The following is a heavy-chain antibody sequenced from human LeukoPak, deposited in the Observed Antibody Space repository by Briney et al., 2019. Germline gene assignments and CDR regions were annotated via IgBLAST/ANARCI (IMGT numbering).Heavy chain of an antibody. CDR1: GFTFSSYA. Sequence: GGSLRLSCAASGFTFSSYAMSWVRQAPGKGLEWVSDISGSGGSTYYAGSVKGRFTISRDNSKNTLYLQMNSLRAEDTAVYYCAKDDYYDSSGYAKYFQHWGQGTLVTVSS. V-gene: IGHV3-23*01. J-gene: IGHJ1*01. CDR3: AKDDYYDSSGYAKYFQH. CDR2: ISGSGGST. D-gene: IGHD3-22*01.